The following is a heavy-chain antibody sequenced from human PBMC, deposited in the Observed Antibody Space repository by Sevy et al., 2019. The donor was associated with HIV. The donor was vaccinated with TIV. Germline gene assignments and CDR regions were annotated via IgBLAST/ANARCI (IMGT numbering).Heavy chain of an antibody. J-gene: IGHJ4*02. V-gene: IGHV1-18*01. CDR1: GYTFTSYG. D-gene: IGHD6-13*01. Sequence: ASVKVSCKASGYTFTSYGISWVRQAPGQGLEWMGWISAYNGNTNYAQKLQGRVTMTTDTSTSTAYMELRSLRSDDTAVYYCARERPFTQKYSSSFTPHDYWGQGTLVTVSS. CDR3: ARERPFTQKYSSSFTPHDY. CDR2: ISAYNGNT.